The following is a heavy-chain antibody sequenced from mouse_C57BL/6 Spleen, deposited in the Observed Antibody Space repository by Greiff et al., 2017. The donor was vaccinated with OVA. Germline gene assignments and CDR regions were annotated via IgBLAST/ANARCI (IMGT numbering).Heavy chain of an antibody. CDR3: AREGYYGNPFAY. CDR1: GYTFTSYW. V-gene: IGHV1-52*01. CDR2: IDPSDSET. Sequence: VQLQPPWAELVRPGSSVKLSCTASGYTFTSYWLHWVKQRPIQGLEWIGNIDPSDSETHYNQKFKDKATLTVDKSSSTAYMQLSSLTSEDSAVYYCAREGYYGNPFAYWGKGTLVTVSA. J-gene: IGHJ3*01. D-gene: IGHD2-1*01.